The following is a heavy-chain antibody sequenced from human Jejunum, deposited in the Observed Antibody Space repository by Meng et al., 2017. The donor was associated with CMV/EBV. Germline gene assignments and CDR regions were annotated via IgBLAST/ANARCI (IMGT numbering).Heavy chain of an antibody. J-gene: IGHJ4*02. CDR3: ARDSYGDDKPPDY. CDR1: GFTFRGNW. V-gene: IGHV3-74*03. Sequence: EVQLVESGGGLVQPGGSLRLSCAASGFTFRGNWMHWVRQAPGKGLVWVSRIDSDGSTTTYADSVKGRFIISRDNAKNTVYLQMNSLRAEDTAIYYCARDSYGDDKPPDYWGPGTLVTVSS. D-gene: IGHD4-17*01. CDR2: IDSDGSTT.